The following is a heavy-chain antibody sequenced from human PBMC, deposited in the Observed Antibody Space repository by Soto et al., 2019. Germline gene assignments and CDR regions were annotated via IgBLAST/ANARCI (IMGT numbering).Heavy chain of an antibody. CDR3: ARESEDLTSNFDY. V-gene: IGHV3-21*06. Sequence: PGGSLRLSCAASGFTFTRYSINFFRHAPCKGLEWVSSISSTTNYIYYGDSMKGRFTISRDNAKNPLYLEMNSLRAEDTAVYYCARESEDLTSNFDYWGQGTLVTVSS. CDR1: GFTFTRYS. CDR2: ISSTTNYI. J-gene: IGHJ4*02.